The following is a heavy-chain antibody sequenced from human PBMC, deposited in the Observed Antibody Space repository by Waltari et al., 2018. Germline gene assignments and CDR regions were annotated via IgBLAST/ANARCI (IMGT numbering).Heavy chain of an antibody. D-gene: IGHD3-10*01. J-gene: IGHJ4*02. CDR2: ISSSSSYI. V-gene: IGHV3-21*01. CDR3: ARGPALGVGDY. Sequence: NWVRQAPGKGLEWVPSISSSSSYIYYADSVKGRFTISRDNAKNSLYLQMNSLRAEDTAVYYCARGPALGVGDYWGQGTLVTVSS.